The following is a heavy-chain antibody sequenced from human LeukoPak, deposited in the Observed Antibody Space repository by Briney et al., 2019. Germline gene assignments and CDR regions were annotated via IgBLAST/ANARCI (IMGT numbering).Heavy chain of an antibody. CDR3: ARDMGAYYGSGTFDY. D-gene: IGHD3-10*01. CDR2: IIPIFGTA. CDR1: GGTFSSYA. V-gene: IGHV1-69*06. J-gene: IGHJ4*02. Sequence: ASVKVSCKASGGTFSSYAISWVRQAPGQGLEWMGGIIPIFGTANYAQKFQGRVTITADKSTSTAYMELSSLRSEDTAVYYCARDMGAYYGSGTFDYWGQGTLVTVSS.